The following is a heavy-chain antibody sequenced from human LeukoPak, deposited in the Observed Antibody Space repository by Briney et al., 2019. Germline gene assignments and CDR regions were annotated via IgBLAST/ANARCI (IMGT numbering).Heavy chain of an antibody. V-gene: IGHV3-30*18. CDR3: AKFGAGPDGYYFDY. CDR1: GGTFSSYG. Sequence: SCKASGGTFSSYGMHWVRQAPGKGLEWVAVISYDGSNKYYADSVKGRFTISRDNSKNTLYLQMNSLRAEDTAVYYCAKFGAGPDGYYFDYWGQGTLVTVSS. D-gene: IGHD3-3*01. J-gene: IGHJ4*02. CDR2: ISYDGSNK.